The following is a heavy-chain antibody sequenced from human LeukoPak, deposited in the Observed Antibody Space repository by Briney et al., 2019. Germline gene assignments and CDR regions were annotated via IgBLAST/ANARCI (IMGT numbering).Heavy chain of an antibody. Sequence: PGGSLRLSCAASGFTFSNYAMSWVRQAPGKGLECVSVISYTGDRTYYADSVKGRFTISRDNAKNTLYLQMSSLGAEDTAVYYCAKDLKLYSKSYRNWFDPWGQGTLVTVSS. D-gene: IGHD3-16*02. CDR2: ISYTGDRT. CDR1: GFTFSNYA. CDR3: AKDLKLYSKSYRNWFDP. J-gene: IGHJ5*02. V-gene: IGHV3-23*01.